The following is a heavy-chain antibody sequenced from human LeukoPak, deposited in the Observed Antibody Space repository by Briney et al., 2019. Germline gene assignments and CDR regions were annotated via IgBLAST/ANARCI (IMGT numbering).Heavy chain of an antibody. CDR1: GYTLTELS. CDR3: ATVGVVVAATNDAFDI. J-gene: IGHJ3*02. D-gene: IGHD2-15*01. V-gene: IGHV1-24*01. CDR2: FDPEDGET. Sequence: GASEKVSCKVSGYTLTELSMHWVRQAPGKGLEWMGGFDPEDGETIYAQKFQGRVTMTEDTSTDTAYMELSSLRSEDTAVYYCATVGVVVAATNDAFDIWGQGTMVTVSS.